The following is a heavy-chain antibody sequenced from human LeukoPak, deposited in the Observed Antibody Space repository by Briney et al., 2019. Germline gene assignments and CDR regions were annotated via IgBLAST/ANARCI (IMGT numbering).Heavy chain of an antibody. CDR1: GFTFSSYS. CDR3: ARGGSIQGYYFDY. D-gene: IGHD3-3*02. Sequence: GGPLRLSCAASGFTFSSYSMNWVRQAPGKGLEWVSSISSSSSYIYYADSVKGRFTISRDNAKNSLYLQMNSLRAEDTAVYYCARGGSIQGYYFDYWGQGTLVAVSS. J-gene: IGHJ4*02. V-gene: IGHV3-21*01. CDR2: ISSSSSYI.